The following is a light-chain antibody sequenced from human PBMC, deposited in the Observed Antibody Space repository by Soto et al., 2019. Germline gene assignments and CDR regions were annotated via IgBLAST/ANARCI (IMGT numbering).Light chain of an antibody. V-gene: IGKV1-5*03. CDR2: EAA. J-gene: IGKJ1*01. CDR1: QYIHNY. Sequence: DIQMTQSPSTLSATVGDRVTITCRASQYIHNYLAWYQQKPGEAPKLLIYEAANLKSGVPSRFSGSGTGTEFTLTISSLQPDDFATYYCQQSNNYPWTFGQGTRVEI. CDR3: QQSNNYPWT.